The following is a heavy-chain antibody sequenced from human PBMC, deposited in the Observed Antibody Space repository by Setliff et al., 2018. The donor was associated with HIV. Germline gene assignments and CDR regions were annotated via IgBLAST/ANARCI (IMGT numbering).Heavy chain of an antibody. D-gene: IGHD1-26*01. J-gene: IGHJ6*02. CDR2: IYSSGST. CDR1: GASISSYY. V-gene: IGHV4-4*08. CDR3: ARDQGELLHYYYYGMDV. Sequence: SETLSLTCTVSGASISSYYWSWIRQPPGKGLEWIGYIYSSGSTNYNPSLKSRVTISVDTSKNQFSLKLSSVTAADTAVYYCARDQGELLHYYYYGMDVWGQGTTVTVSS.